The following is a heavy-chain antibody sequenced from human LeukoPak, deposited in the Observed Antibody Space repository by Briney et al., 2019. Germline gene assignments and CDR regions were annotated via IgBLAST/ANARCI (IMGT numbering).Heavy chain of an antibody. CDR2: IKPDGSEK. CDR1: GFTFSSYW. V-gene: IGHV3-7*01. Sequence: GGSLRLSCAASGFTFSSYWMSWVRQAPGKGLEWVANIKPDGSEKYYVDSVKGRFTISRDSARNSLCLQMNSLRAEDTAVYFCARGGSLDVRGQGTTVTVSS. J-gene: IGHJ6*02. CDR3: ARGGSLDV.